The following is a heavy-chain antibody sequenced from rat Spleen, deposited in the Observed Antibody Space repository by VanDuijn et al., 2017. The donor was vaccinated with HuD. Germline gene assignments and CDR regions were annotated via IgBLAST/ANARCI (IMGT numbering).Heavy chain of an antibody. CDR1: GFTFSNAG. D-gene: IGHD1-9*01. CDR3: ARRLLRVYVRLYFDY. V-gene: IGHV5-19*01. J-gene: IGHJ2*01. CDR2: ISFDGSDT. Sequence: EVQLVESGGGLVQPGRSLKVSCEVSGFTFSNAGMHWIRQAPTKGLEWVATISFDGSDTYYRDSVKGRFTFSRDNAKSTLFLQMDSLRSEDTATYYCARRLLRVYVRLYFDYWGQGVMVTVSS.